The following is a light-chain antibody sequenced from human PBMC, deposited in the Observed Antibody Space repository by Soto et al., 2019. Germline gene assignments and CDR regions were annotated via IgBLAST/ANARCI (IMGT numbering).Light chain of an antibody. Sequence: EIVLTQSPATLSLSPGERATLSCRASQRISIYLGWYQQKPGQTPRLLIYDGSNRATGIPARFSGSGFGTDFTLTISSLEPEDSAVYYCQHRNNWPLTFGRGTRLEIK. J-gene: IGKJ5*01. CDR3: QHRNNWPLT. CDR2: DGS. V-gene: IGKV3-11*01. CDR1: QRISIY.